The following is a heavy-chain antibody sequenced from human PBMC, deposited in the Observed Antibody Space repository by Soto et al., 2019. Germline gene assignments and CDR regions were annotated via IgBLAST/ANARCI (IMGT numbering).Heavy chain of an antibody. CDR3: ARPSKEWLANDAFDI. J-gene: IGHJ3*02. D-gene: IGHD6-19*01. Sequence: QVQLQESGPGLVKSSETLSLTCTVSGGSISNSYWSWIGRPPGKGLEWIGFIFRTGSTNYNPSVKSRVTISVDTSKNQFSLNLRSVTAADTAVYYCARPSKEWLANDAFDIWGQGTMVTVSS. CDR2: IFRTGST. V-gene: IGHV4-59*08. CDR1: GGSISNSY.